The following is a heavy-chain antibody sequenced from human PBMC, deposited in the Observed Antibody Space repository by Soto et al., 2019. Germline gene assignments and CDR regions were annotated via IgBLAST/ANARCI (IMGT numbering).Heavy chain of an antibody. D-gene: IGHD3-10*01. CDR3: VRDGSDSYGLDV. CDR1: GGSISSYY. Sequence: ETLSLTCTVSGGSISSYYWSWIRQSAGKGLEWIGRIYNGGSTQYNPSLKSRVTMSADTSKNQFSLRLDSVTAADTAVYYCVRDGSDSYGLDVWGPGTMVTVYS. J-gene: IGHJ6*02. V-gene: IGHV4-4*07. CDR2: IYNGGST.